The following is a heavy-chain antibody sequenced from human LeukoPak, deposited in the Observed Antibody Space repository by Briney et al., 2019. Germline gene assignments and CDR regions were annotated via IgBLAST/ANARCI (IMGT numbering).Heavy chain of an antibody. Sequence: KTSGTLSLTCTVSGGSISSYYWSWIRQLPGKGLEWIGYIYYSGSTNYNPSLKSRVTISVDTSKNQFSLKLSSVTAADTAVYYCARTYYDPEADWFDPWGQGTLVTVSS. CDR1: GGSISSYY. V-gene: IGHV4-59*01. CDR2: IYYSGST. D-gene: IGHD3-22*01. J-gene: IGHJ5*02. CDR3: ARTYYDPEADWFDP.